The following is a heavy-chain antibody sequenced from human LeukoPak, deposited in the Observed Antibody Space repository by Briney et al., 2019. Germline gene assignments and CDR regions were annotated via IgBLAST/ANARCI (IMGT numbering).Heavy chain of an antibody. D-gene: IGHD6-13*01. V-gene: IGHV4-61*08. CDR3: ARNRGIAAAGYYYYYMDV. CDR2: ICYSGST. Sequence: PSETLSLTCTVSGASIRSEGYYWSWIRQPPGKGLGWIGYICYSGSTNYNPSLKSRVTMSVDTSKNQFSLKLSSVTALDTAVYYCARNRGIAAAGYYYYYMDVWGKGTTVTVSS. CDR1: GASIRSEGYY. J-gene: IGHJ6*03.